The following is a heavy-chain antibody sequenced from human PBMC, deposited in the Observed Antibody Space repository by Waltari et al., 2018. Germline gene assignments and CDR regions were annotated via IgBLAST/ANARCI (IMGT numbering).Heavy chain of an antibody. Sequence: QVQLQESGPSLLKPSETLSLICTVSGGSISGFYWSWVRQPPGKGLDWIGYIYYTGSTNFNPSLKSRVTMSVDTSKNQFSLKLSSVTAADTAVYYCATPRYSSGWYWGQGTLVTVSS. CDR3: ATPRYSSGWY. D-gene: IGHD6-19*01. CDR1: GGSISGFY. V-gene: IGHV4-59*12. CDR2: IYYTGST. J-gene: IGHJ4*02.